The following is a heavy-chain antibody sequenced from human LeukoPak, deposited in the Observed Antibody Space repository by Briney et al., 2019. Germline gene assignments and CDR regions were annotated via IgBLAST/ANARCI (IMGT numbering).Heavy chain of an antibody. CDR1: GFTFSACS. V-gene: IGHV3-48*02. D-gene: IGHD6-13*01. J-gene: IGHJ4*02. Sequence: GGSLRLSCAASGFTFSACSMNWVRQAPGKGLKWVSYINPDSTNIYYADSVKGRFTISRDNARNSLYLQMNSLRDKDTAVYYCARAAYASSPDYWGQGTLVTVSS. CDR2: INPDSTNI. CDR3: ARAAYASSPDY.